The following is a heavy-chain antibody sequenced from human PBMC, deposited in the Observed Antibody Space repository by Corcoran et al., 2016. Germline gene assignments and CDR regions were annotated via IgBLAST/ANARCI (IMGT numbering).Heavy chain of an antibody. D-gene: IGHD1-20*01. CDR2: TYYRSKWYN. CDR1: GDSVPSNSAA. V-gene: IGHV6-1*01. J-gene: IGHJ5*02. Sequence: QVQLQQSGPGLVKPSQTLSLTCAISGDSVPSNSAAWNWIRQSPSRGLEWLGRTYYRSKWYNDYAVSVKSRITINPDTTNTQFSLQLNSVTHEDTAVYDVEREASITGSPWFDPWGQGTLVTVSS. CDR3: EREASITGSPWFDP.